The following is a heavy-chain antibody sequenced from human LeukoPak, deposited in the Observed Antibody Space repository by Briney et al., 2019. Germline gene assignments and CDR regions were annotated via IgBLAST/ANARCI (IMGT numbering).Heavy chain of an antibody. CDR1: GGSISSSSYY. D-gene: IGHD5-12*01. Sequence: SETLSLTCTVSGGSISSSSYYWGWIRQPPGKGLEWIGSIYYSGSTYYNPSLKSRVTISVDTSENQFSLKLSSVTAADTAVYYCARQESALNSGYDYFDYWGQGTLVTVSS. J-gene: IGHJ4*02. CDR2: IYYSGST. CDR3: ARQESALNSGYDYFDY. V-gene: IGHV4-39*01.